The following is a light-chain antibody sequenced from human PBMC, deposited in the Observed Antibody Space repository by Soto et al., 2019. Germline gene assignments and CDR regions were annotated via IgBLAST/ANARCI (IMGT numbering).Light chain of an antibody. V-gene: IGLV3-1*01. CDR2: QDN. CDR3: QAWDSSPANVV. Sequence: SYELTQPPSVSVSPGQTASIACSGNKLGHKYVSWYQQKPGQSPLLVIYQDNKRPSGIPERFSGSNSGNTATLTISGTQAMDEADYYCQAWDSSPANVVFGGGTKLTVL. J-gene: IGLJ2*01. CDR1: KLGHKY.